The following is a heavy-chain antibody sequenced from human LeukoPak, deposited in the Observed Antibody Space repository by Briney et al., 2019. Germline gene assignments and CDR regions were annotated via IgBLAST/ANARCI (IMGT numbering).Heavy chain of an antibody. J-gene: IGHJ4*02. D-gene: IGHD3-10*01. CDR1: GYSFTAFY. CDR3: ARGNPGVIDY. V-gene: IGHV1-46*01. CDR2: INPSGGST. Sequence: ASVKVSCKASGYSFTAFYIHWVRQAPGQGLEWMGMINPSGGSTSYAQKFQGRVTMTRDTSTSTVYMELSSLRSEDTAVYYCARGNPGVIDYWGQGTLVTVSS.